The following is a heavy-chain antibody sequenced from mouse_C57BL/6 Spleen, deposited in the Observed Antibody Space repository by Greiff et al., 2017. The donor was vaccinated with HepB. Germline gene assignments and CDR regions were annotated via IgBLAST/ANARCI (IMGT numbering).Heavy chain of an antibody. CDR3: TTASDYDERSWFAY. D-gene: IGHD2-4*01. Sequence: EVQLQQSGAELVRPGASVKLSCTASGFNIKDDYMHWVKQRPEQGLEWIGWIDPENGDTEYASKFQGKATITADTSSNTAYLQLSSLTSEDTAVYYCTTASDYDERSWFAYWGQGTLVTVSA. J-gene: IGHJ3*01. V-gene: IGHV14-4*01. CDR2: IDPENGDT. CDR1: GFNIKDDY.